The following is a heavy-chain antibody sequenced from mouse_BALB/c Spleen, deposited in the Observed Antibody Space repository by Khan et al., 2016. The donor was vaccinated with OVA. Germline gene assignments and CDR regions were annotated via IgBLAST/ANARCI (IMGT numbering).Heavy chain of an antibody. CDR3: ARRVDDYGRGAWFVY. CDR2: IWSAGST. CDR1: GFSLNAYS. V-gene: IGHV2-2*02. J-gene: IGHJ3*01. D-gene: IGHD2-4*01. Sequence: VQLQESGPGLLQPSQSLSITCTVSGFSLNAYSVHWVRQSPGKGLEWLGVIWSAGSTDYNAAFMSRLSINKDNSKSQVFFKMNSLQNNDTAIYXCARRVDDYGRGAWFVYWGQGTLVTVSA.